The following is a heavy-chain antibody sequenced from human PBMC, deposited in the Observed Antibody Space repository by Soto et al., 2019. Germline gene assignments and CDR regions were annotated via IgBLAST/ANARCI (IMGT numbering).Heavy chain of an antibody. CDR3: AKRAVAGRNWYFDL. V-gene: IGHV3-23*01. D-gene: IGHD6-19*01. CDR1: GFSFSTYT. Sequence: EVQLLESGGGLVQPGGTLRLSCAGCGFSFSTYTMSWVRQAPGKGMECVSAISGTGGSSSYTDSVKGLFTISRDNSKITLSLQMDSLRAEDTARYFCAKRAVAGRNWYFDLWGRGTLVTVSS. J-gene: IGHJ2*01. CDR2: ISGTGGSS.